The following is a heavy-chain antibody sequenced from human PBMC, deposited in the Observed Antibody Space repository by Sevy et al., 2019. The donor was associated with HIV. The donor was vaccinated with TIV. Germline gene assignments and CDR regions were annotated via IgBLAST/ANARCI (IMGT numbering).Heavy chain of an antibody. D-gene: IGHD3-3*01. V-gene: IGHV3-48*02. CDR3: ARDGGHDFWSGYYNWFDP. Sequence: GGCLRLSCAASGFTFSYFSMNWVRQAPGKGLEWISYINSNSSIIKYADSVKGRFTISRDNAKNSLYLQMNSLRDEDTDVYYWARDGGHDFWSGYYNWFDPWGQGTLVTVSS. J-gene: IGHJ5*02. CDR2: INSNSSII. CDR1: GFTFSYFS.